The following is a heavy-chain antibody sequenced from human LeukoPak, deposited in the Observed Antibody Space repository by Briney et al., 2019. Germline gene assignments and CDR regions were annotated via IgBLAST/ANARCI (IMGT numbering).Heavy chain of an antibody. D-gene: IGHD2-15*01. CDR2: ISYDGSNK. CDR1: GFTFSSYA. J-gene: IGHJ3*02. V-gene: IGHV3-30-3*01. Sequence: GGFLRLSCAASGFTFSSYAMHWVRQAPGKGLEWVAAISYDGSNKYYADSVKGRFTISRDNAKNSLYLQMNSLRAEDTAVYYCAKVGGGSDDAFDIWGQGTMVTVSS. CDR3: AKVGGGSDDAFDI.